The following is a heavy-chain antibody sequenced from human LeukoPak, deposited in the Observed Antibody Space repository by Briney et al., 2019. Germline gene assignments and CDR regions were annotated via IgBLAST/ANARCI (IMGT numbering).Heavy chain of an antibody. CDR2: ISGSGGST. D-gene: IGHD2-2*02. CDR3: ARDGVRYCSSTSCYTRVPDDPPLYYYYYYMDV. CDR1: GFTFSNYA. Sequence: GGSLRLSCAAAGFTFSNYAMTWVRQAPGKGLEWVSSISGSGGSTYYADSVKGRFTISRDNSKSTLYLQMNSLRAEDTAVYYCARDGVRYCSSTSCYTRVPDDPPLYYYYYYMDVWGKGTTVTVSS. V-gene: IGHV3-23*01. J-gene: IGHJ6*03.